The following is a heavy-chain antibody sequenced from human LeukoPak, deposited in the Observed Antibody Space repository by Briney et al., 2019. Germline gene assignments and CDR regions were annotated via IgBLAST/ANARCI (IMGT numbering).Heavy chain of an antibody. CDR3: AKGKDSSGWYTPNFDY. CDR2: ISYDGSNK. J-gene: IGHJ4*02. V-gene: IGHV3-30*18. Sequence: GGSLRLSCAASGFTFSSYGMHWVRQAPGKGLEWVAVISYDGSNKYYADSVKGRFTISRDNSKNTLYLQMNSLRAEDTVVYYCAKGKDSSGWYTPNFDYWGQGTLVTVSS. D-gene: IGHD6-19*01. CDR1: GFTFSSYG.